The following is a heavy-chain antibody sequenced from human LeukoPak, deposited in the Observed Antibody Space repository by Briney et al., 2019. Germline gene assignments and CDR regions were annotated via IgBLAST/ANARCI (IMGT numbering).Heavy chain of an antibody. CDR1: GFTSSTFSTYA. D-gene: IGHD6-13*01. J-gene: IGHJ4*02. CDR2: ISSSSSYI. Sequence: GGSLRLSCAASGFTSSTFSTYAMSWVRQAPGKGLEWVSSISSSSSYIYYADSVKGRFTISRDNAKNSLYLQMNSLRAEDTAVYYCARALPSYSSSWYGGFSVGGFDYWGQGTLVTVSS. CDR3: ARALPSYSSSWYGGFSVGGFDY. V-gene: IGHV3-21*01.